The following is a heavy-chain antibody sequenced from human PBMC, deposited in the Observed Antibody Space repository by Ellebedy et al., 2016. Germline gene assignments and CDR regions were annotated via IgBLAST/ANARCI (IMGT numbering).Heavy chain of an antibody. J-gene: IGHJ3*02. Sequence: SETLSLXXTVSGGSISGYYWNWIRQPPGKGLEWIGYIYYSGATSHSPSLKSRVTISADTSKNQFSLYLTSVTAADTAVYYCARGIMAASATGAFDIWGQGTMVTVSS. CDR1: GGSISGYY. CDR3: ARGIMAASATGAFDI. CDR2: IYYSGAT. D-gene: IGHD6-13*01. V-gene: IGHV4-59*01.